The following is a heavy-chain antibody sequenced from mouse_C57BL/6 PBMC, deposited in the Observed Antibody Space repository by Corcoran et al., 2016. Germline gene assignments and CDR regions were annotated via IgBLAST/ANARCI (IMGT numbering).Heavy chain of an antibody. CDR2: IDPGSGNT. Sequence: QIQLQQSGPELVKPGASVKISCKASGYTFTDYYINWVKQRPGQGLEWIGWIDPGSGNTKYNEKFRGKATLTVDTSSSTAYMKLSSLTSEDSAVYFCARQQIYYGNPYAMDYWGQGTSVTVSS. J-gene: IGHJ4*01. V-gene: IGHV1-84*01. CDR1: GYTFTDYY. CDR3: ARQQIYYGNPYAMDY. D-gene: IGHD2-1*01.